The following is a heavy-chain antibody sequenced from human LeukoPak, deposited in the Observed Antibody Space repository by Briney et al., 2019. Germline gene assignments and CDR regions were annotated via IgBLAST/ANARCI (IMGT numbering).Heavy chain of an antibody. Sequence: GGSLRLSCSASGFSFSDCWMTWVRQAPGKGLEWVANIKQDGSRIHYVDSVKGRFTISRDNAKNSLYLQMNSLRAEDTAVYYCARDRVDTAMVTDGYFDLWGRGTLVTVSS. D-gene: IGHD5-18*01. J-gene: IGHJ2*01. CDR2: IKQDGSRI. V-gene: IGHV3-7*05. CDR3: ARDRVDTAMVTDGYFDL. CDR1: GFSFSDCW.